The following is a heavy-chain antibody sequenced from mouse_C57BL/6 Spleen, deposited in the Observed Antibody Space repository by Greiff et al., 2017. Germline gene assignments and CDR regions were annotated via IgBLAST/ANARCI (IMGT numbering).Heavy chain of an antibody. V-gene: IGHV1-15*01. Sequence: QVQLQQSGAELVRPGASVTLSCKASGYTFTDYEMHWVKQTPVHGLEWIGAIDPETGGTAYNQKFKGKAILTADKSSSTAYMELRSLTSEVSAVYYCTRYAYYATDYWGQGTSVTVSS. J-gene: IGHJ4*01. CDR2: IDPETGGT. CDR1: GYTFTDYE. D-gene: IGHD2-10*02. CDR3: TRYAYYATDY.